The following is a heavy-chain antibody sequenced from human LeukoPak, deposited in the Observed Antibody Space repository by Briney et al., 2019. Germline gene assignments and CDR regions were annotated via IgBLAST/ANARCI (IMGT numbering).Heavy chain of an antibody. CDR2: ISAGGDST. CDR1: GFTFSSYA. D-gene: IGHD6-13*01. J-gene: IGHJ4*02. V-gene: IGHV3-23*01. Sequence: GESLKISCAASGFTFSSYAMSWVRQAPGKGLEWVAAISAGGDSTYYADSVKGRFTISRDNSKNTLYLQMNSLRAEDTAVYYCAKVAAATGYWGQGTLVTVSS. CDR3: AKVAAATGY.